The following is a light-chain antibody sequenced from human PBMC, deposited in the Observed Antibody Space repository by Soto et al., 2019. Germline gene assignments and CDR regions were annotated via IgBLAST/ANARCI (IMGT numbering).Light chain of an antibody. CDR1: SSNIGSNY. V-gene: IGLV1-47*01. CDR2: RNN. Sequence: QSVLTQPPSASGTPGQRVTLSCSGSSSNIGSNYVYWYQQLPGTAPKLLIYRNNQRPSGVPDRFAGSKSGTSASLAISGLRSEDEADYYCAAWDGSLSGGVFGGGTKLTV. J-gene: IGLJ3*02. CDR3: AAWDGSLSGGV.